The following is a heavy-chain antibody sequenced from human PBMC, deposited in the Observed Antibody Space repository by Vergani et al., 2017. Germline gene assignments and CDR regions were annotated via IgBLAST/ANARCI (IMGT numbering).Heavy chain of an antibody. D-gene: IGHD2/OR15-2a*01. CDR1: GGSISSSSHY. J-gene: IGHJ6*03. Sequence: QLQLQESGPGLVKPSETLSLTCTVSGGSISSSSHYWSWIRQPAGKGPEWIGHIHTGGSTDLNPSFKSRVSISVDTSKSQFSLKLNSVTVADTAVYYCARAGLPFYAFYMDVWGKGITVTVSS. CDR3: ARAGLPFYAFYMDV. CDR2: IHTGGST. V-gene: IGHV4-61*02.